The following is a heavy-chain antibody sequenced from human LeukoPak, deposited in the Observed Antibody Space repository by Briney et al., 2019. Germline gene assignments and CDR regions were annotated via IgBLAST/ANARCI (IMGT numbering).Heavy chain of an antibody. CDR1: GFTFSDYY. Sequence: GGSLRLSCAASGFTFSDYYMSWIRQAPGKGLEWVSYISSSGSTIYYADSVKGRFTISRDNSKNTLYLQMSSLRAEDTAVYYCAKVNGSGSYNWFDPWGQGTLVTVSS. CDR2: ISSSGSTI. J-gene: IGHJ5*02. CDR3: AKVNGSGSYNWFDP. D-gene: IGHD3-10*01. V-gene: IGHV3-11*04.